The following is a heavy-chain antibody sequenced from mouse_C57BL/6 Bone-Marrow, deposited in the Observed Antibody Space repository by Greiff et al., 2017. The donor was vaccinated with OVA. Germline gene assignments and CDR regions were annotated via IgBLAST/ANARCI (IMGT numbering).Heavy chain of an antibody. D-gene: IGHD2-5*01. J-gene: IGHJ3*01. CDR3: AKGSNYPRSY. V-gene: IGHV1-81*01. Sequence: QVQLKESGAELARPGASVKLSCKASGYTFTSYGISWVKQRTGQGLEWIGEIYPRSGNTYYNEKFKGKATLTADKSSSTAYMELRSLTSEDSAVYFCAKGSNYPRSYWGQGTLVTVSA. CDR1: GYTFTSYG. CDR2: IYPRSGNT.